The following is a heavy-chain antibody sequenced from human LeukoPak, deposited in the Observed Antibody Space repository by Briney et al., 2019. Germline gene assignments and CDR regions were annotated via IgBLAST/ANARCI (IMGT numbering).Heavy chain of an antibody. CDR2: LSSYGGST. D-gene: IGHD3/OR15-3a*01. V-gene: IGHV3-64*02. Sequence: SGGSLRLSCAASGFTFSSFAMHWVRQAPGKGLEYVSALSSYGGSTYYADSVKGRFTISRDNSKNTLYLQMGSLRAEDMAVYYCARGLVYVDWNYFYYWGPGTLVTVSS. CDR3: ARGLVYVDWNYFYY. CDR1: GFTFSSFA. J-gene: IGHJ4*02.